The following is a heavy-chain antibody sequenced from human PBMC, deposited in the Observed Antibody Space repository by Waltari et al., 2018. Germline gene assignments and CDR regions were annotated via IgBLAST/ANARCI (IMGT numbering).Heavy chain of an antibody. CDR1: GGSFRGYY. D-gene: IGHD2-2*01. V-gene: IGHV4-34*01. CDR3: ARVNGVPAAVCNWFDP. Sequence: QVQLQQWGAGLLKPSETLSLTCAVYGGSFRGYYWSWIRQHPGKGLEWIGEINHSGSTNYNPSLKSRVTISIDTSKNQFSLKLSSVTAADTAVYYCARVNGVPAAVCNWFDPWGQGTLVTVSS. J-gene: IGHJ5*02. CDR2: INHSGST.